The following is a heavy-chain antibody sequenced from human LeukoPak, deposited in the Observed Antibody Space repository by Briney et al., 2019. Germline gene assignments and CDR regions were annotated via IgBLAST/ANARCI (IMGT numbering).Heavy chain of an antibody. Sequence: GGSLRLSCAASGFTFSSYWMSWVRQAPGKGLEWVANIKQDGSEKYYVDSVKGRFTISRDNAKNSLYLQMNSLRAEDTAVYYCARVGLRFLEWLLSAFDYWGQGTLVTVSS. V-gene: IGHV3-7*01. CDR2: IKQDGSEK. CDR3: ARVGLRFLEWLLSAFDY. D-gene: IGHD3-3*01. J-gene: IGHJ4*02. CDR1: GFTFSSYW.